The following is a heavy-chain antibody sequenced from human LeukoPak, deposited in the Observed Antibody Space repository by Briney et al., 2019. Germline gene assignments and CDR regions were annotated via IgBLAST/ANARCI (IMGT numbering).Heavy chain of an antibody. CDR1: GFTFSDAC. Sequence: GGSLRLSCAASGFTFSDACMSWVRQAPGKGLEWVGRIKSKTEDGTTDYAAPVKGRFTISRDDSKNTLYLQMNSLKTEDTAVYYCTTAMVVTAILYFQHWGQGTLVTVSS. CDR2: IKSKTEDGTT. CDR3: TTAMVVTAILYFQH. D-gene: IGHD2-21*02. V-gene: IGHV3-15*01. J-gene: IGHJ1*01.